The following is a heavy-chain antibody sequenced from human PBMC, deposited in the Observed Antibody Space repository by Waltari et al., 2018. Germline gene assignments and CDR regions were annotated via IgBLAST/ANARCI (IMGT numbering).Heavy chain of an antibody. D-gene: IGHD2-21*01. Sequence: EVQLLESGGGLVQPGGSLRLSCAASGFTFSSYAMSWVRQAPGKGLEWVSVIYSGGSTYYADSVKGRFTISRDNSKNTLYLQMNSLRAEDTAVYYCAKGGCGGDCYPYYYYYYMDVWGKGTTVTVSS. J-gene: IGHJ6*03. CDR2: IYSGGST. CDR1: GFTFSSYA. CDR3: AKGGCGGDCYPYYYYYYMDV. V-gene: IGHV3-23*03.